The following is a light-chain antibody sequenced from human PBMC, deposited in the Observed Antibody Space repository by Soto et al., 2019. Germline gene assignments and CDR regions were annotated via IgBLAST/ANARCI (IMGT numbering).Light chain of an antibody. V-gene: IGKV1-5*01. CDR2: DAS. J-gene: IGKJ1*01. CDR3: QQYNSYPEA. CDR1: QTISSW. Sequence: DIQVTQSPATLSGSVGDRATITCRASQTISSWLAWYQQKPGKAPKLLIYDASTWTSGIPSRFSGSGSGTDFTLTISSLQPDDFATYYCQQYNSYPEAFGQGTQLDIK.